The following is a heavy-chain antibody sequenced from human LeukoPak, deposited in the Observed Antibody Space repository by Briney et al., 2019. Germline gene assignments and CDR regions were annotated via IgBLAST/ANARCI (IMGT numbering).Heavy chain of an antibody. CDR1: GYTFIRYY. V-gene: IGHV1-46*01. CDR2: INPSGGST. D-gene: IGHD4-17*01. Sequence: ASVKVSCKASGYTFIRYYMHWVRQAPGHGLEWMGIINPSGGSTSYAQKFQGRVTMTRDTSTSTVYMELSRLRSEDTAVYYCARGGYGDRIDYWGQGTLVSVSS. J-gene: IGHJ4*02. CDR3: ARGGYGDRIDY.